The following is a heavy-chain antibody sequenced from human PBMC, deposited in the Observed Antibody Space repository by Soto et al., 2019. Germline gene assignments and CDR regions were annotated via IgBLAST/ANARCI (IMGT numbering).Heavy chain of an antibody. Sequence: QVQLVQSGAEEMKPGASVKVSCKASGNTLTRYSIHWVRQAPGQRLEWMGWINAGNGNTKFSQKFQGRVTITRDTSASTAYMELRGLRSEDTAVYYCAILGTYYFDNSDNYFDFWGQGTLVTVSS. D-gene: IGHD3-22*01. J-gene: IGHJ4*02. CDR3: AILGTYYFDNSDNYFDF. CDR1: GNTLTRYS. CDR2: INAGNGNT. V-gene: IGHV1-3*05.